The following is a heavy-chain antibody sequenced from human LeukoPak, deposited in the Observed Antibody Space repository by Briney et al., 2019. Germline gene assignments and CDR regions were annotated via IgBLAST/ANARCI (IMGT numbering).Heavy chain of an antibody. CDR3: ARESPDRHYYDSSGYPDY. V-gene: IGHV3-7*01. CDR1: GFTLSSYW. D-gene: IGHD3-22*01. Sequence: GGSVRLSCAASGFTLSSYWVRWVRHPGGEGREWVANIKQDGNEKYYVDSGKGRLTISRDNAKNSLYLHMNSLRVEDTAVCYWARESPDRHYYDSSGYPDYWGQGTLVTVSS. J-gene: IGHJ4*02. CDR2: IKQDGNEK.